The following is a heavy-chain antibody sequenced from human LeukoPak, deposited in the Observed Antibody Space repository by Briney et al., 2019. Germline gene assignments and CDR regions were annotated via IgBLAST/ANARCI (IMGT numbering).Heavy chain of an antibody. CDR3: ARDRYDFWSGYLY. CDR2: INPNSGGT. J-gene: IGHJ4*02. V-gene: IGHV1-2*02. D-gene: IGHD3-3*01. CDR1: GYTFTGYY. Sequence: GASVKVSCKASGYTFTGYYMHWVRQAPGQGLEWMGWINPNSGGTNYAQKFQGRVTMTRDTSISTAYMELSRLRSDDTAVYYCARDRYDFWSGYLYWGQGTLVTVSS.